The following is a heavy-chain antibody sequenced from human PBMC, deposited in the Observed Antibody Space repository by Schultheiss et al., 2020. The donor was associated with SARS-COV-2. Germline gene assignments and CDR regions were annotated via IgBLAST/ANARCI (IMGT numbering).Heavy chain of an antibody. Sequence: SGPTLVKPTQTLTLTCTFSGFSLSTSGMCVSWIRQPPGKALEWLARIDWDDDKYYNTSLKTRLTISKDTSKNQVVLTMTNMDPVDTATYYCAQTTYYYGSRQVHAFDIWGQGTMVTVSS. CDR3: AQTTYYYGSRQVHAFDI. CDR2: IDWDDDK. D-gene: IGHD3-10*01. J-gene: IGHJ3*02. CDR1: GFSLSTSGMC. V-gene: IGHV2-70*11.